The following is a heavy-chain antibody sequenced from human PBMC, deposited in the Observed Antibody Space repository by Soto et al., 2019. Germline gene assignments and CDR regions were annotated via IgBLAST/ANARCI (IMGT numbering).Heavy chain of an antibody. J-gene: IGHJ4*02. CDR3: TKVLGYCSGGNCFTFDY. D-gene: IGHD2-15*01. CDR1: GFPFSEAW. Sequence: GGSLRLSCAASGFPFSEAWMSWVRQVPGKGLEWVGRIKSKADGGTTDYAAPVKGRFTISSDDSSNTLYLQMNSLKTEDTAVYYCTKVLGYCSGGNCFTFDYWGQGAVVTVSS. V-gene: IGHV3-15*01. CDR2: IKSKADGGTT.